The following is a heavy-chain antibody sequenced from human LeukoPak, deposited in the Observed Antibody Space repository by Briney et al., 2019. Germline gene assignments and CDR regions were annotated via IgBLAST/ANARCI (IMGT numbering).Heavy chain of an antibody. CDR3: ARGGESVYYHFWSGYYREYYFDY. D-gene: IGHD3-3*01. CDR2: ISSSSSYI. V-gene: IGHV3-21*01. CDR1: GFTFSSYS. J-gene: IGHJ4*02. Sequence: GGSLRLSCKASGFTFSSYSMNWVRQAPGKGLEWVSSISSSSSYIYYAHSVKGRFTISRDNATNSLYLQLNSLRAEDTAVDYCARGGESVYYHFWSGYYREYYFDYWGQGTLVTVSS.